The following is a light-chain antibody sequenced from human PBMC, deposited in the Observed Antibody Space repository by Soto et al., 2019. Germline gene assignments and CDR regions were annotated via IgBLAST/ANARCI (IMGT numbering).Light chain of an antibody. CDR2: ESS. CDR1: GSDVRTYNL. Sequence: QSVLTQPASVSGSPGRSITISCTVTGSDVRTYNLVSWYQQHPGKVPKLIIYESSKRPSGVSNRFSGSQPGNKASLTVSGLQAEDEADYYCCSYAGDETYVFGSGTKVTVL. CDR3: CSYAGDETYV. J-gene: IGLJ1*01. V-gene: IGLV2-23*01.